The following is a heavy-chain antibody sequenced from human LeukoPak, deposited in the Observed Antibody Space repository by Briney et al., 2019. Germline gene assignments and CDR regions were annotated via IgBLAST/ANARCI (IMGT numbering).Heavy chain of an antibody. CDR1: GYTFTGYY. J-gene: IGHJ4*02. D-gene: IGHD2-15*01. CDR2: INPNSGGT. Sequence: ASVKVSCKASGYTFTGYYMHWVRQAPGQGLEWMGWINPNSGGTNYAQKFQGRVTMTRDTSISTAYMELSRLRSDDTAVYYCARDSVDIVVVVAATPDYWDQGTLVTVSS. CDR3: ARDSVDIVVVVAATPDY. V-gene: IGHV1-2*02.